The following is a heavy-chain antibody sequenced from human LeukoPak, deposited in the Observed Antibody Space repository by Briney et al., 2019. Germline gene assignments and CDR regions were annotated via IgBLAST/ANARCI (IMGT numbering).Heavy chain of an antibody. CDR2: INTDGSST. D-gene: IGHD1-26*01. V-gene: IGHV3-74*01. Sequence: GGSLRLSCAASGFTFSSYWMHWVRQAPGKGLVWVSRINTDGSSTSYADSVKGRFTISRDNAKNTLYLQMNSLRAEDTAVYYCARPPSGSYYVSGYYYYMDVWGKGTTVTVSS. CDR3: ARPPSGSYYVSGYYYYMDV. J-gene: IGHJ6*03. CDR1: GFTFSSYW.